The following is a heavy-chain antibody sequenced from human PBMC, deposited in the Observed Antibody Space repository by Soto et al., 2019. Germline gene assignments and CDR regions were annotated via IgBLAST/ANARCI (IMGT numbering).Heavy chain of an antibody. V-gene: IGHV3-33*01. Sequence: PGGSLRLSCAASGFTFSSYGMHWVRQAPGKGLEWVAVIWYDGSNKYYAGSVKGRFTISRDNSKNTLYLQMNSLRAEDTAVYYCARDPPHYYDSSGYPFDYWGQGTLVTVSS. J-gene: IGHJ4*02. CDR2: IWYDGSNK. CDR1: GFTFSSYG. CDR3: ARDPPHYYDSSGYPFDY. D-gene: IGHD3-22*01.